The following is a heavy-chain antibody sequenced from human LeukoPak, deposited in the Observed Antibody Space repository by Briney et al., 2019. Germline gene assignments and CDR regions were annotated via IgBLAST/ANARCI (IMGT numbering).Heavy chain of an antibody. D-gene: IGHD1-26*01. CDR1: GFTFSSYA. V-gene: IGHV3-30-3*01. CDR2: ISYDGSNK. J-gene: IGHJ4*02. CDR3: AREMVGELDY. Sequence: GGSLRLSCAASGFTFSSYAMHWVRQAPGKGLEWVAVISYDGSNKYYADSVKGRFTISRDNSKNTLYLQMSSLRAEDTAVYYCAREMVGELDYWGQGTLVTVSS.